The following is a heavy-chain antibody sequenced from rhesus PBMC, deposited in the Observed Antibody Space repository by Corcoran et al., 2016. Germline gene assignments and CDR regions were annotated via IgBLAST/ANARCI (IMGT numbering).Heavy chain of an antibody. V-gene: IGHV2-1*01. CDR1: GLSLRTSGMG. D-gene: IGHD4-23*01. CDR3: ARVNSNYAYFDY. CDR2: IYWEDAK. J-gene: IGHJ4*01. Sequence: QVTLKESGPALVKPTQTLTLTVTFSGLSLRTSGMGVGWIRQPSRKTLEWLALIYWEDAKRYSTSLKSRLTISKDTSKNHVVLTMTNMDPVDTATYYCARVNSNYAYFDYWGQGVLVTVSS.